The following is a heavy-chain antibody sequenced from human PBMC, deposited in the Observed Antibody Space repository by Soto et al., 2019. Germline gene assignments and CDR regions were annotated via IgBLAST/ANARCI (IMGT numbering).Heavy chain of an antibody. D-gene: IGHD1-26*01. CDR1: GVTVSSYA. J-gene: IGHJ6*02. CDR2: ISYDGSNK. V-gene: IGHV3-30-3*01. CDR3: ARESLGLYYYYGMDV. Sequence: SLRLGCAASGVTVSSYAMHWVRQAPGKGLEWVAVISYDGSNKYYADSVKGRFTISRDNSKNTLYLQMNSLRAEDTAVYYCARESLGLYYYYGMDVRGQGTTVTVSS.